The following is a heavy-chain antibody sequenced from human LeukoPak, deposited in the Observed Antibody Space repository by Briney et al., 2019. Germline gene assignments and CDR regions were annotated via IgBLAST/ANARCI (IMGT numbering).Heavy chain of an antibody. J-gene: IGHJ4*02. D-gene: IGHD7-27*01. V-gene: IGHV3-9*01. CDR3: AKDITIELGAIDY. CDR1: GFTFDDYA. Sequence: GGSLRLSCAASGFTFDDYAMHWVRQAPGKGLEWVSGISWNCGSIGYADSVKGRFTISRDNAKNSLYLQMNSLRAEDTALYYCAKDITIELGAIDYWGQGTLVTVSS. CDR2: ISWNCGSI.